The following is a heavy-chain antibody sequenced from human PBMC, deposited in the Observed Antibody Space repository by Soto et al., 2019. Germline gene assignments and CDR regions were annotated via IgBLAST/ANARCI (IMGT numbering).Heavy chain of an antibody. CDR1: GFTFSSYS. V-gene: IGHV3-21*01. J-gene: IGHJ6*02. CDR2: ISSSSSYI. D-gene: IGHD5-18*01. CDR3: ARSTAMVRGYGMDV. Sequence: EVQLVESGGGLVKPGGSLRLSCAASGFTFSSYSMNWVRQAPGKGLEWVSSISSSSSYIYYADSVKGRFTISRDNAKNSLYLQMNSLSAVDTSVYYCARSTAMVRGYGMDVWGQGTTVTVSS.